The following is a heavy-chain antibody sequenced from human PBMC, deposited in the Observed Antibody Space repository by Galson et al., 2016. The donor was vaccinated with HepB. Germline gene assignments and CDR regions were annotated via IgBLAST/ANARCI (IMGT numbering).Heavy chain of an antibody. D-gene: IGHD3-22*01. J-gene: IGHJ4*02. Sequence: SLRLSCAASGFTLNNYGMSWVRQAPGKGLEWVSGISGSGDSTYYADSVKSRFTISRDNSKNTLYLQMNSLRAEDTAVYYCAKLAQRGYYDRSGYPTDYWGQGTLVTVSS. CDR2: ISGSGDST. CDR1: GFTLNNYG. V-gene: IGHV3-23*01. CDR3: AKLAQRGYYDRSGYPTDY.